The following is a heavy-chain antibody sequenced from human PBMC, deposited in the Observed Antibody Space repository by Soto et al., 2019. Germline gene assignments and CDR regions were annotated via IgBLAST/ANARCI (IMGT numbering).Heavy chain of an antibody. CDR2: IYYSGNT. Sequence: QVQLQESGPGLVKPSQTLSLTCSVSGGSISSGDYYWNWIRQPPGKGLEWIGYIYYSGNTYYNPSLRSRVTISLDRSENQFSLKLSFVIAADTAVYYCARDRYYGSGTYYNFYYGMDVWGQGTTVTVSS. CDR3: ARDRYYGSGTYYNFYYGMDV. V-gene: IGHV4-30-4*01. D-gene: IGHD3-10*01. J-gene: IGHJ6*02. CDR1: GGSISSGDYY.